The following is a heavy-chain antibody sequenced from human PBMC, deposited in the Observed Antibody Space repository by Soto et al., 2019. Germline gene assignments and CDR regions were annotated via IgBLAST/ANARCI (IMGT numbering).Heavy chain of an antibody. CDR2: TYYRSKWYN. CDR3: AWLKYSGFDF. Sequence: SQTLSLPCAISGDRFSRNGVAWNWIRQSPSRGLGWLGRTYYRSKWYNDYAVSVQSRITVNQDKSKNQFSLQLSSLSLEDTAVYYCAWLKYSGFDFWGQGTMVTVSS. J-gene: IGHJ3*01. CDR1: GDRFSRNGVA. D-gene: IGHD6-19*01. V-gene: IGHV6-1*01.